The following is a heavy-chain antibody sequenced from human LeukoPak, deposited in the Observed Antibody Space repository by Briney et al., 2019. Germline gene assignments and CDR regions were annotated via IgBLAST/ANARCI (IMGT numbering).Heavy chain of an antibody. CDR2: IYYGANT. CDR3: VRQDSFYYGSGRPGY. J-gene: IGHJ4*02. CDR1: GDSVSSNSHY. V-gene: IGHV4-39*01. Sequence: PSETLSLTCNVSGDSVSSNSHYWGWIRQPPGKGLEWIVSIYYGANTYYNPSVKSRVTISVDTSKNQFSLNLSSVTAADTAVYYCVRQDSFYYGSGRPGYWGQGTQVTVSS. D-gene: IGHD3-10*01.